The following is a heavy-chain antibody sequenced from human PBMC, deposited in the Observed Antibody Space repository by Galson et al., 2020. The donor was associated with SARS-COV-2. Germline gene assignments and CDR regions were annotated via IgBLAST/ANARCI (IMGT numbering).Heavy chain of an antibody. CDR3: TTAVTGYSYCEPYYYGMDV. V-gene: IGHV3-15*01. CDR2: IKSKTDGGTT. Sequence: TGGSLRLSCAASGFTFSNAWMSWVRQAPGKGLEWVGRIKSKTDGGTTDNAAPVKGRSTIPRDDSKNTLYLQMNSMKPEDTAVYYCTTAVTGYSYCEPYYYGMDVWGQGTTVTVSS. J-gene: IGHJ6*02. D-gene: IGHD5-18*01. CDR1: GFTFSNAW.